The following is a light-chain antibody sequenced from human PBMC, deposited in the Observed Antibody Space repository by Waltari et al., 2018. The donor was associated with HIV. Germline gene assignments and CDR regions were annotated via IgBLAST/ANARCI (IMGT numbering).Light chain of an antibody. J-gene: IGLJ3*02. CDR1: NIGSKS. Sequence: SYVLTQPPSVSVAPGKTARITCGGNNIGSKSLHWYQQKPGQAHVLVIYDDSDRPSGIPERFSGSKSGNTATLTISRVEAGDEADYYCQVWDSSSDHWVFGGGTKLTVL. CDR3: QVWDSSSDHWV. V-gene: IGLV3-21*04. CDR2: DDS.